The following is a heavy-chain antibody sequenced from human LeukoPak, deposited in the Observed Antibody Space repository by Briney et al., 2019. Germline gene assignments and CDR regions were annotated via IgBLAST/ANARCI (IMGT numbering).Heavy chain of an antibody. V-gene: IGHV3-30*18. CDR1: GFMLSNYG. CDR2: ISYDGSKK. D-gene: IGHD2-15*01. J-gene: IGHJ4*02. CDR3: AKEARELLHDFDR. Sequence: PGRSLRLSCAASGFMLSNYGMHWVRQAPRKGLERVAIISYDGSKKYYADSVKGRFTISRDTSMDTLYLLMNSLRREDTAVYYCAKEARELLHDFDRWGQGTLVTVSS.